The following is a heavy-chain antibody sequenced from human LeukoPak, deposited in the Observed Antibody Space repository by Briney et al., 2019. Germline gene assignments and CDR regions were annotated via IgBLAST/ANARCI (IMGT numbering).Heavy chain of an antibody. CDR2: IYYSGST. CDR1: GGSIRSYY. D-gene: IGHD2-2*01. Sequence: SETLSLTCTVSGGSIRSYYWSWIRQPPGKGLEWIGYIYYSGSTNYNPSLKSRVTISVDTSKNQFFLKLSSVTAADTAVYYCARYQLLSPYYFDFWGQGTLVTVSS. J-gene: IGHJ4*02. CDR3: ARYQLLSPYYFDF. V-gene: IGHV4-59*01.